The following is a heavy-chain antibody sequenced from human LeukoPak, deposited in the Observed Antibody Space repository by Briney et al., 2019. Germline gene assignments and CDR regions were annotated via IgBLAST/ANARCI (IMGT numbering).Heavy chain of an antibody. V-gene: IGHV4-39*01. Sequence: SETLSLTCTVSGGSISSSSYYWGWIRQPPGKGLEWIGSIYYSGSTYYNPSLKSRVTISVDTSKNQFSLKLSSVTAADTAVYYCARHEDYDFWSGPQAFYYYGMDVWGQGTTVTVSS. CDR3: ARHEDYDFWSGPQAFYYYGMDV. J-gene: IGHJ6*02. CDR2: IYYSGST. CDR1: GGSISSSSYY. D-gene: IGHD3-3*01.